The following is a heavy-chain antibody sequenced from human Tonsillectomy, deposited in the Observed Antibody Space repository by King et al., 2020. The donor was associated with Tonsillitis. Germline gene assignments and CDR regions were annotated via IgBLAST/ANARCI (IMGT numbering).Heavy chain of an antibody. D-gene: IGHD3-22*01. CDR2: IDWDDDK. V-gene: IGHV2-70*04. CDR1: GFSLTTTAMR. J-gene: IGHJ3*02. CDR3: ARHHVGYYYDSSGYYPNAFDI. Sequence: QVTLKESGPALVKATQTLTLTCTFSGFSLTTTAMRVSWIRQPPGKALEWLARIDWDDDKFYSTSLKTRLTISKDTSKNQVVLTMTNMDPVDTATYYCARHHVGYYYDSSGYYPNAFDIWGQGTMVTVSS.